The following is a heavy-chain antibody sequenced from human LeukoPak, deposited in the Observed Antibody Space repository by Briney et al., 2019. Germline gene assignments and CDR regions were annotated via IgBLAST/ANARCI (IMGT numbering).Heavy chain of an antibody. CDR3: ARDRGYCIDC. V-gene: IGHV3-74*01. Sequence: GGSLRLSCAASGFTFSSYWMHWVRQAPGNGLVWVSHISGDGSRTSYADSVKGRFTISRDNAKNTLYLQMNSLRDEGKAVYYCARDRGYCIDCWGQGTLVTVSS. J-gene: IGHJ4*02. CDR1: GFTFSSYW. CDR2: ISGDGSRT. D-gene: IGHD2-15*01.